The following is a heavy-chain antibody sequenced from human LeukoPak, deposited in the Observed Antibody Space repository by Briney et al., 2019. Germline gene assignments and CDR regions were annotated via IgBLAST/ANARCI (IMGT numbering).Heavy chain of an antibody. CDR2: IYYSGST. J-gene: IGHJ5*02. CDR3: ASIPIRGVIIPMFDP. D-gene: IGHD3-10*01. CDR1: GGSISSNSYY. V-gene: IGHV4-39*01. Sequence: SETLSLTCAVSGGSISSNSYYWGWIRQPPGKGLEWIGSIYYSGSTYYNPSLKSRVTISVDTSKNQFSLKLSSVTAADTAVYYCASIPIRGVIIPMFDPWGQGTLVTVSS.